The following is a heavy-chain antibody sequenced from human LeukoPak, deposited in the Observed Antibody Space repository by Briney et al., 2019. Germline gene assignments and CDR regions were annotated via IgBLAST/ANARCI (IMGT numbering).Heavy chain of an antibody. CDR2: INHSGST. Sequence: SETLSLTCTVSGGSISGYYWSWIRQPPGKGLEWIGEINHSGSTNYNPSLKSRVTISVDTSKNQFSLKLSSVTAADTAVYYCARHLVTMVRGVILARSNWFDPWGQGTLVTVSS. D-gene: IGHD3-10*01. V-gene: IGHV4-34*01. J-gene: IGHJ5*02. CDR3: ARHLVTMVRGVILARSNWFDP. CDR1: GGSISGYY.